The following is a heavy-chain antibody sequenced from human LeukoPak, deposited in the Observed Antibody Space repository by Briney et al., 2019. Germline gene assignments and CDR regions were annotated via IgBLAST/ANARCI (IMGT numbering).Heavy chain of an antibody. CDR1: GYSISTGYY. D-gene: IGHD1-7*01. CDR2: IYHSGST. CDR3: ARAGLELWGGQYCFDY. V-gene: IGHV4-38-2*02. Sequence: SETLSLTCTVSGYSISTGYYWDWIRQPPGKGLEWIGSIYHSGSTYYNPSLKSRVTISVDTSKNQFSLKLSSVTAADTAVYYCARAGLELWGGQYCFDYWGQGTLVTVSS. J-gene: IGHJ4*02.